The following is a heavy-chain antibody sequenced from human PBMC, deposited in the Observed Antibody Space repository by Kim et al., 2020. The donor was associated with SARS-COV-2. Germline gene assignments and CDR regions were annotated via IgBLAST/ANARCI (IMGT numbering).Heavy chain of an antibody. CDR2: LTWNSDKI. CDR1: EFIFEDYA. Sequence: GGSLRLSCEASEFIFEDYAMHWVRQVPGKGLEWVSGLTWNSDKIGYADSVKGRFTISRDNAKSSLYLQMTSLRAEDTALYYCVKEIYGYDYRGTYYTWGQGPLVTVSS. J-gene: IGHJ4*02. CDR3: VKEIYGYDYRGTYYT. D-gene: IGHD3-22*01. V-gene: IGHV3-9*01.